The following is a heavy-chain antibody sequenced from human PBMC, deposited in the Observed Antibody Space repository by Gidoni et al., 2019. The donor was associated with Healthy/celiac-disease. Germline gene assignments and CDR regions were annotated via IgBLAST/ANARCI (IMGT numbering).Heavy chain of an antibody. CDR3: TTERPDILTGYYSGYMAV. V-gene: IGHV3-15*07. D-gene: IGHD3-9*01. Sequence: EVQLVESGGGLVKPGGSLRLSCAASGFTFSNAWLNWVRQAPGKGLEWVGRIKSKTDGGTTDYAAPVKGRFTISRDDSKNTLYLQMNSLKTEDTAVYYCTTERPDILTGYYSGYMAVWGKGTTVTVSS. J-gene: IGHJ6*03. CDR1: GFTFSNAW. CDR2: IKSKTDGGTT.